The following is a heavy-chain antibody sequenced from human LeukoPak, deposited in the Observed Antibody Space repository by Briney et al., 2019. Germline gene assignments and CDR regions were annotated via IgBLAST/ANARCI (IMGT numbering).Heavy chain of an antibody. D-gene: IGHD1-20*01. CDR1: GFTFDDYG. CDR2: INWNSGST. J-gene: IGHJ3*02. CDR3: ARDRGLTGTNDALDI. Sequence: GGSLRLSCAASGFTFDDYGMSWVRQAPGKGLEWVSGINWNSGSTGYADSVKGRFTISRDNAKNSLYLQMNSLRAEDTALYYCARDRGLTGTNDALDIWGQGTMVTVSS. V-gene: IGHV3-20*04.